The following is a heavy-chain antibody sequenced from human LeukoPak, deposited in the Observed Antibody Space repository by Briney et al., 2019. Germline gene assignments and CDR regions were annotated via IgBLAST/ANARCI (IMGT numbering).Heavy chain of an antibody. V-gene: IGHV1-18*01. CDR3: ARDKVIRDGYNANWFDP. Sequence: ASVKVSSKASGYTFTSYGISWVRQAPGQGLEWMGWISAYNGNTNYAQKLQGRVTMTTDTSTSTAYMELRSLRSDDTAVYYCARDKVIRDGYNANWFDPWGQGTLVTVSS. CDR1: GYTFTSYG. D-gene: IGHD5-24*01. J-gene: IGHJ5*02. CDR2: ISAYNGNT.